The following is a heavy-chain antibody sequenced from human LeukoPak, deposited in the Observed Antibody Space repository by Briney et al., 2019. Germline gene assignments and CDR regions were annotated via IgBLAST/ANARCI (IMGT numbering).Heavy chain of an antibody. CDR3: ASIAAAKLSPFDY. CDR2: ISSSGTTI. D-gene: IGHD6-13*01. CDR1: GFTFSDYY. V-gene: IGHV3-11*01. J-gene: IGHJ4*02. Sequence: SGGSLRLSCAASGFTFSDYYMSWIRQAPGKGLEWVSYISSSGTTIYYADSVKGRFTISRDNAKNSLCLQMNSLRAEDTAVYYCASIAAAKLSPFDYWGQGTLVTVSS.